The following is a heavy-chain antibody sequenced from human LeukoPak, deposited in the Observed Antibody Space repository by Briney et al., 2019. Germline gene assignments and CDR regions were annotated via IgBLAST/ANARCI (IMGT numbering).Heavy chain of an antibody. CDR3: ARDSPNYSKGAIDI. Sequence: PGGSLRLSCAASGFTFSSHGMHWVRQAPGKGLVWVAHVSTDGTSTSSVDSVKGRFTISRDNAKNTLYLQVNSLRAEDTAVYYCARDSPNYSKGAIDIWGQGTMVTVSS. D-gene: IGHD1-7*01. V-gene: IGHV3-74*01. CDR1: GFTFSSHG. J-gene: IGHJ3*02. CDR2: VSTDGTST.